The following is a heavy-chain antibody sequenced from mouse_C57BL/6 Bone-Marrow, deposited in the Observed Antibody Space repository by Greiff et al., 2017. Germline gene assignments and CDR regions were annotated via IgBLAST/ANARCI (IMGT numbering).Heavy chain of an antibody. CDR3: ARRTMVV. Sequence: EVQGVQSGGDLVKPGGSLKLSCAASGFTFSSYGMSWVRQTPDKRLEWVATISSGGSYTYYQDSVKERFTISRDNAKNTLYLQMSRLKSEDTAMYYCARRTMVVWGQGTLVTVSS. J-gene: IGHJ3*01. CDR1: GFTFSSYG. CDR2: ISSGGSYT. V-gene: IGHV5-6*01. D-gene: IGHD2-1*01.